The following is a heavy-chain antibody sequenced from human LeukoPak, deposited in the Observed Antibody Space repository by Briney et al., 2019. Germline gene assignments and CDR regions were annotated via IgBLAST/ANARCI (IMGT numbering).Heavy chain of an antibody. D-gene: IGHD3-3*01. CDR1: GFTFSGYV. V-gene: IGHV3-30-3*01. CDR3: ARGTNYDFWSGYSNYFDS. Sequence: PGRSLRLSCAASGFTFSGYVMHWVRQAPGKGLEWVAVISYDGSSKFYADSVKGRFTISRDSSKNTLYLQMNSLRVEDTAIYSCARGTNYDFWSGYSNYFDSWGQGTLVTVSS. CDR2: ISYDGSSK. J-gene: IGHJ4*02.